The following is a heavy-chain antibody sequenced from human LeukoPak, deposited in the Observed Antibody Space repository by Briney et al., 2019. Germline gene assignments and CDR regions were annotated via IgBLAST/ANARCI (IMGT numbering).Heavy chain of an antibody. D-gene: IGHD3-10*01. CDR1: GFTFSSYS. Sequence: GGSQRLSCAASGFTFSSYSMNWVRQAPGKGLEWVSSISSSSSYIYYADSVKGRFTISRDNAKNSLYLQMNSLRAEDTAVYYCARDSMVRGVMDYWGQGTLVTVSS. V-gene: IGHV3-21*01. J-gene: IGHJ4*02. CDR2: ISSSSSYI. CDR3: ARDSMVRGVMDY.